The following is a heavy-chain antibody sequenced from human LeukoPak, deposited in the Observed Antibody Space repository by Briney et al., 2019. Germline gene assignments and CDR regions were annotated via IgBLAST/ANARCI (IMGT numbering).Heavy chain of an antibody. Sequence: SVKVSCKASGYTFTSYAISWVRQAPGQGLEWMGGIIPIFGTANYAQKFQGRVTITTDESTSTAYMELSSLRSEDTAVYYCASDFRFGELLRDHYYYYYMDVWGKGTTVTVSS. CDR3: ASDFRFGELLRDHYYYYYMDV. J-gene: IGHJ6*03. D-gene: IGHD3-10*01. CDR1: GYTFTSYA. V-gene: IGHV1-69*05. CDR2: IIPIFGTA.